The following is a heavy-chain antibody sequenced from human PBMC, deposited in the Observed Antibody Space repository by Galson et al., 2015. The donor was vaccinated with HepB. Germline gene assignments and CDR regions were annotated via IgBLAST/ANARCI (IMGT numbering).Heavy chain of an antibody. J-gene: IGHJ4*02. CDR1: GFTFSRYA. CDR3: ARSPAAAAFFDS. Sequence: SLRLSCAESGFTFSRYAMHWVRQAPGKGLECVALRDPVKDRFTISRDYAKNTLYLQMHRLRDEDTAIYYCARSPAAAAFFDSWGQGTRPTVSS. V-gene: IGHV3-33*01. D-gene: IGHD6-13*01.